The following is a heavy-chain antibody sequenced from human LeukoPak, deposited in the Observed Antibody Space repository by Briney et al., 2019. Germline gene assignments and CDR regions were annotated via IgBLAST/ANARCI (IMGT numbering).Heavy chain of an antibody. J-gene: IGHJ4*02. CDR1: GFTFSSYE. Sequence: GGSLRLSCAASGFTFSSYEMNWVRQAPGKGLEWVSYISSSGSTIYYADSVKGRFTISRDNAKSSLYLQMNSLRAEDTAVYYCARLHGAYPFDYWSQGTLVTVSS. CDR2: ISSSGSTI. V-gene: IGHV3-48*03. CDR3: ARLHGAYPFDY. D-gene: IGHD4/OR15-4a*01.